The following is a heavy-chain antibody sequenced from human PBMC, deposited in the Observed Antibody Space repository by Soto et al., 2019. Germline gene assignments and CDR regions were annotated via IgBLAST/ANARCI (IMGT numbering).Heavy chain of an antibody. D-gene: IGHD2-2*01. CDR2: IKQDGSEK. Sequence: GGSLRLSCAASGFTFSSYWMSWVRQAPGKGLEWVANIKQDGSEKYYVDSVKGRFTISRDNAKNSLYLQMNSLRAEDTAVYYCARDPERQRYQLLPGLSGVRSVDYWGQGTLVTVSS. CDR3: ARDPERQRYQLLPGLSGVRSVDY. J-gene: IGHJ4*02. V-gene: IGHV3-7*01. CDR1: GFTFSSYW.